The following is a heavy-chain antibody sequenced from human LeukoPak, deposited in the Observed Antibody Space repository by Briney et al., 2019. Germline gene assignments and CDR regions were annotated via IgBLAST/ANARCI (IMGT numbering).Heavy chain of an antibody. CDR2: ISGSGDST. CDR3: AKKSGEIVATKRKHFDY. CDR1: GFTFSSYA. Sequence: PGGSLRLSCAASGFTFSSYAMSWVRQAPGKGLEWVSAISGSGDSTYYADSVKGRFTLSRDNSKNTLYLQINSLRAEDTAIYYCAKKSGEIVATKRKHFDYWGQGTLVTVSS. V-gene: IGHV3-23*01. D-gene: IGHD5-12*01. J-gene: IGHJ4*02.